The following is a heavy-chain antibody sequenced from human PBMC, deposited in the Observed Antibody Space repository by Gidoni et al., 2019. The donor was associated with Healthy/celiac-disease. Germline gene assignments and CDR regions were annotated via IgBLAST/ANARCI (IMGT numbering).Heavy chain of an antibody. CDR2: ST. J-gene: IGHJ3*02. D-gene: IGHD6-6*01. CDR3: ARLYSSSSDAFDI. V-gene: IGHV4-59*08. Sequence: STNYNPSLKSRVTISVDTSKNQFSLKLSSVTAADTAVYYCARLYSSSSDAFDIWGQGTMVTVSS.